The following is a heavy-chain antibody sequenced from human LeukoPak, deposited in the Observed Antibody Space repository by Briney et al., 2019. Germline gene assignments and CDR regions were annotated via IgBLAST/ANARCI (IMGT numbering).Heavy chain of an antibody. D-gene: IGHD6-6*01. V-gene: IGHV1-2*02. CDR3: ARDPSISSSPLRPTYYSYYGMDV. Sequence: ASVKVSCKTSGYTCIDYYMHWVRQAPGQGLEWMAWINPSTGDTNYAQKFQGRVTMTRDTSIRTVYMELSSLRSDDTAVYYCARDPSISSSPLRPTYYSYYGMDVWGQGTTVTVSS. J-gene: IGHJ6*02. CDR2: INPSTGDT. CDR1: GYTCIDYY.